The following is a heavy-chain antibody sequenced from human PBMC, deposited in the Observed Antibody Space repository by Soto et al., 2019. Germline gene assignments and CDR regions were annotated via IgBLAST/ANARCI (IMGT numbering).Heavy chain of an antibody. CDR3: ARESEDLTSNFDY. J-gene: IGHJ4*02. CDR1: GVTFTRYS. Sequence: GGSLRLSCAASGVTFTRYSMNWVRLAPGKGLEWVSSISSTTNYIYYGDSMKGRFTISRDNAKNSLYLEMNSLRAEDTAVYYCARESEDLTSNFDYWGQGTLVTVSS. V-gene: IGHV3-21*06. CDR2: ISSTTNYI.